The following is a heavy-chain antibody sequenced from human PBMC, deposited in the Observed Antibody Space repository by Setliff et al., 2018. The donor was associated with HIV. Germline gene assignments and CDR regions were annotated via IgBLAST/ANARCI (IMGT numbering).Heavy chain of an antibody. J-gene: IGHJ4*02. CDR3: ARQRRAAARPDY. CDR1: GYSISSGYY. D-gene: IGHD6-13*01. CDR2: LYHSGNT. Sequence: ETLSLTCAVSGYSISSGYYWGWIRQTPGKGLEWIGSLYHSGNTYYNPSLTSRVTISVNTSKNQFSLKLSSVTAADTAVYYCARQRRAAARPDYWGQGTLVTVSS. V-gene: IGHV4-38-2*01.